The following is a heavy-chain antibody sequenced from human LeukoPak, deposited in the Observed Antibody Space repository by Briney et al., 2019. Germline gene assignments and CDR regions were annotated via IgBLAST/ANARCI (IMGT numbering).Heavy chain of an antibody. CDR1: GFTFSNYW. D-gene: IGHD6-13*01. CDR3: ARDGSSSWVSYYYGMDV. Sequence: GGSLRLSCTASGFTFSNYWMAWVRQAPGKGLEWVAHIKEDGSEKYYVDSVKGRFIISRDNSKNTLYLQMNSLRAEDTAVYYCARDGSSSWVSYYYGMDVWGQGTTVTVSS. CDR2: IKEDGSEK. V-gene: IGHV3-7*03. J-gene: IGHJ6*02.